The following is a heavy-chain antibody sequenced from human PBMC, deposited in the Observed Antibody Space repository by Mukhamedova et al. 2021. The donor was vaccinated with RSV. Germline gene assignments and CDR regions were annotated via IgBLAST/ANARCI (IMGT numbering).Heavy chain of an antibody. J-gene: IGHJ4*02. Sequence: VAVISYDGSNKYYADSVKGRFTISRDNSKNTLYLQMNSLRAEDTAVYYCARDPGKRFLEWLFAYWGQGTLVTVSS. V-gene: IGHV3-30*01. CDR2: ISYDGSNK. CDR3: ARDPGKRFLEWLFAY. D-gene: IGHD3-3*01.